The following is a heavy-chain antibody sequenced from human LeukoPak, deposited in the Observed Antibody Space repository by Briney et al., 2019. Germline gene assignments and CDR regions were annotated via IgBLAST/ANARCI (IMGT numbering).Heavy chain of an antibody. CDR2: MYYSGST. CDR3: ARTTYYYDSSGYYHDAFDI. Sequence: SETLSLTCTVSGGSLTSHYWSWVRQPPGKGLEWIGYMYYSGSTNYNPSLKSRVTISVDTSKNQFSLKLSSVTAADTAVYYCARTTYYYDSSGYYHDAFDIWGQGTMVTVSS. CDR1: GGSLTSHY. D-gene: IGHD3-22*01. V-gene: IGHV4-59*08. J-gene: IGHJ3*02.